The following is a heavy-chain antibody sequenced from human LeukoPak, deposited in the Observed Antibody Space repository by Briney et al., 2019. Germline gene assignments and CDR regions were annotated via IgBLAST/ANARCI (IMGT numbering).Heavy chain of an antibody. CDR2: IKQDGSEK. CDR1: GFTFSSYW. V-gene: IGHV3-7*01. CDR3: ATFCGGDCSLPNDY. J-gene: IGHJ4*02. D-gene: IGHD2-21*02. Sequence: GGSLRLSCAASGFTFSSYWVSWVRQAPGKGLEWVANIKQDGSEKYYVDSVKGRFTISRDNAKNSLFLQMNSLRAEDTAVYYCATFCGGDCSLPNDYWGQGTLVTVSS.